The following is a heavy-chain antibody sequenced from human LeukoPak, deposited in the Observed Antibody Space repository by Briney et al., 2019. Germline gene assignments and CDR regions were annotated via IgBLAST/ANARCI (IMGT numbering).Heavy chain of an antibody. CDR2: IKQDGSEK. V-gene: IGHV3-7*01. D-gene: IGHD3-16*02. CDR1: GFTFSSYW. CDR3: ARLREITFGGVIGIDY. J-gene: IGHJ4*02. Sequence: GGSLRLSCAASGFTFSSYWMSWVRQAPGKGLEWVANIKQDGSEKYYVDSVKGRFTISRDNAKNSLYLQMNSLRAEDTAVYYCARLREITFGGVIGIDYWGQGTLVTVSS.